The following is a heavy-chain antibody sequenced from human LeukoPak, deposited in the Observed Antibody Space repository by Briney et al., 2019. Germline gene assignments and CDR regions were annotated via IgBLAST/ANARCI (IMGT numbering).Heavy chain of an antibody. J-gene: IGHJ4*02. CDR1: GFTFSRSA. V-gene: IGHV3-30*04. CDR2: ISYDGSSK. Sequence: GGSLRLSCAASGFTFSRSAMHWVRQAPGKGLEWVAGISYDGSSKYYADSVEGRFTISRDNPKNTVFLQMNSLRVEDTAVYYCGHNSWGQGTLVTVSS. CDR3: GHNS.